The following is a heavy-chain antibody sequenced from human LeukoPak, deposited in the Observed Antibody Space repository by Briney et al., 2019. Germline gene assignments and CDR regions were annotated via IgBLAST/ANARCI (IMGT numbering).Heavy chain of an antibody. Sequence: PGGSLRLSCAASGFTVNSNSMSWVRQAPGKGLEWVSAISGSGGSTYYADSVKGRFTISRDNSKNTLYLQMNSLRAEDTAVYYCAKVYVDCSSTSCYEEWIDYWGQGTLVTVSS. D-gene: IGHD2-2*01. V-gene: IGHV3-23*01. CDR2: ISGSGGST. CDR3: AKVYVDCSSTSCYEEWIDY. CDR1: GFTVNSNS. J-gene: IGHJ4*02.